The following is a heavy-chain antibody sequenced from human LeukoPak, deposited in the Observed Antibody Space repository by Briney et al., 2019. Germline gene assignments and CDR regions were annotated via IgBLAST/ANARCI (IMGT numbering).Heavy chain of an antibody. CDR2: IKQDGSEK. CDR3: ARWGHLVRQPAGDY. D-gene: IGHD6-13*01. CDR1: GFTFSNAW. V-gene: IGHV3-7*03. Sequence: GGSLRLSCAASGFTFSNAWMSWVRQAPGKGLEWVANIKQDGSEKYYVDSVKGRFTISRDNAKNSLYLQINSLKAEDTAVYYCARWGHLVRQPAGDYWGQGTLVAVSS. J-gene: IGHJ4*02.